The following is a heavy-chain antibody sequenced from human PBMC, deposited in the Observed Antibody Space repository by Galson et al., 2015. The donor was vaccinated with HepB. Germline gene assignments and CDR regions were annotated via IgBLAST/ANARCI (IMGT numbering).Heavy chain of an antibody. Sequence: SVKVSCKASGYTFTGYHMHWVRQAPGQGLEWMGWINPNSGGTYYAQKFQGWVTMTRDTSISTAYMELSRLRSDDTAVYYCAREGYCSSTSCPRAPGRFDPWGQGTLVTVSS. V-gene: IGHV1-2*04. J-gene: IGHJ5*02. D-gene: IGHD2-2*01. CDR2: INPNSGGT. CDR1: GYTFTGYH. CDR3: AREGYCSSTSCPRAPGRFDP.